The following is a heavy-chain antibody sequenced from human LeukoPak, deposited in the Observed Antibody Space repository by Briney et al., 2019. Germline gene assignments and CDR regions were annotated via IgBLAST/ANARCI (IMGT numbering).Heavy chain of an antibody. CDR1: GFIFSSYG. CDR2: IWHDGSAE. V-gene: IGHV3-33*01. Sequence: GGSLRLSCAASGFIFSSYGMYWVRQAPGTGLEWVAVIWHDGSAEFYADSVKGRFSISRDESKNTVYLQMNSLRAEDTALYYCARDSRGGWSGYFDFWGQGTLVTVSS. D-gene: IGHD6-19*01. CDR3: ARDSRGGWSGYFDF. J-gene: IGHJ4*02.